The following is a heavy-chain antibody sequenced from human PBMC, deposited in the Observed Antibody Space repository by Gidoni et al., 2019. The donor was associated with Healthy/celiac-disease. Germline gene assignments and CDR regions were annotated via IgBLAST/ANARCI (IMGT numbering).Heavy chain of an antibody. CDR1: GFTFSGSA. J-gene: IGHJ1*01. CDR3: TRHTGPGGGDRYSNFQH. V-gene: IGHV3-73*02. D-gene: IGHD2-21*02. CDR2: IRSKANSYAT. Sequence: EVQLVESGGGLVQPGGSVKLSCAAAGFTFSGSAMHWVRQASGKGLEWVGRIRSKANSYATAYAASVKGRFTISRDDSKNTAYLQMNSLKTEDTAVYYCTRHTGPGGGDRYSNFQHWGQGTLVTVSS.